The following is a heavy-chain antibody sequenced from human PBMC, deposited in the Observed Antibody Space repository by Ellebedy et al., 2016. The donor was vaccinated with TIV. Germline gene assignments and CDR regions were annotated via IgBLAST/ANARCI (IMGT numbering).Heavy chain of an antibody. CDR2: INTDGTTT. J-gene: IGHJ2*01. Sequence: GGSLRLXCVASGFTVSYYWMHWVRQAPGEGLMWVSRINTDGTTTTYADSVRDRFTISRDNAKNTLYLHMDSLRAEDSAVYYCVRGGFCRSSTCYSVEGHWYFDLWGRGTLVTVSA. CDR3: VRGGFCRSSTCYSVEGHWYFDL. D-gene: IGHD2-2*01. CDR1: GFTVSYYW. V-gene: IGHV3-74*01.